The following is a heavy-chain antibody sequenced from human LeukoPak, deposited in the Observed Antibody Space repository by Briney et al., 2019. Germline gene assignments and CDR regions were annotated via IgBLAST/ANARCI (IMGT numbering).Heavy chain of an antibody. Sequence: GGSLRLSCSASGSTFTTYGMNWVRQAPGKGLEWVSGIGGSGTRTYYADSVKGRFTISSDNAKNSLYLQMNSLRAEDTAVYYCARDPRGYCSGGSCHKPYYFDYWGQGTLVTVSS. V-gene: IGHV3-21*06. J-gene: IGHJ4*02. CDR3: ARDPRGYCSGGSCHKPYYFDY. CDR1: GSTFTTYG. D-gene: IGHD2-15*01. CDR2: IGGSGTRT.